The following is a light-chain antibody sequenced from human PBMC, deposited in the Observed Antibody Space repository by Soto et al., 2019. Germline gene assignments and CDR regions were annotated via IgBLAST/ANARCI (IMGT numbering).Light chain of an antibody. CDR1: TSNIGSNY. Sequence: QDLLTQPPSASATPGQGVTISCSGSTSNIGSNYVYWYQQLPGTAPKLLIYRNNQRPSGVPDRFSGSKSGTSASLAISGLRSDDEADYFCATWDDSLNGFYVYGTGTKVTVL. V-gene: IGLV1-47*01. J-gene: IGLJ1*01. CDR3: ATWDDSLNGFYV. CDR2: RNN.